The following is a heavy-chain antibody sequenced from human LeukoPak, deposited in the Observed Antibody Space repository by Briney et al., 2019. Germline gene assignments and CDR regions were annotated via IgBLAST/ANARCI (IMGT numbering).Heavy chain of an antibody. Sequence: WGSLKLSCAASGFTFSSYGMSWVRQAPGKGLEWVSAISGSGGSTYYADSVKGRFTISRDNSKNTLYLQMNSLRAEDTAVYYCARVVPPTDYGSGSYFWDPYYFDYWGQGTLVTVSS. CDR3: ARVVPPTDYGSGSYFWDPYYFDY. V-gene: IGHV3-23*01. CDR1: GFTFSSYG. CDR2: ISGSGGST. J-gene: IGHJ4*02. D-gene: IGHD3-10*01.